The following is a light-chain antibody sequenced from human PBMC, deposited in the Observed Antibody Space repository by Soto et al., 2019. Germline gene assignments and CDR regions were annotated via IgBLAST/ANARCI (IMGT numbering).Light chain of an antibody. V-gene: IGKV1-39*01. CDR2: AAS. J-gene: IGKJ1*01. CDR1: QSISSY. Sequence: DIQMTQSPSSLSPPVGDRVTITCRASQSISSYLNWYQQKPGKAPKLLIYAASSLQSGVPSRFSGSGSGTDFTLTISSLQPEEFATYDCQHYNSYSEAFGQGTRVDIK. CDR3: QHYNSYSEA.